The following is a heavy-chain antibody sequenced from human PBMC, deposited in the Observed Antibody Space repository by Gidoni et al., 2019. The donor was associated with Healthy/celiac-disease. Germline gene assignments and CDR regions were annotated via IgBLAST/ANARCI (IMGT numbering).Heavy chain of an antibody. CDR1: GFTFCSYS. J-gene: IGHJ3*02. V-gene: IGHV3-48*01. CDR2: ISSSSSTI. D-gene: IGHD3-10*01. Sequence: EVQLVESGGGLVQPGGSLRLSCAASGFTFCSYSMNWVRQAPGKGLEWVSYISSSSSTIYYADSVKGRFTISRDNAKNSLYLQMNSLRAEDTAVYYCARRGVIIPHDAFDIWGQGTMVTVSS. CDR3: ARRGVIIPHDAFDI.